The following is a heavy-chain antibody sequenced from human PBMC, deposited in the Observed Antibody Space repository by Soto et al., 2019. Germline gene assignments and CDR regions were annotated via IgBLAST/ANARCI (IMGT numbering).Heavy chain of an antibody. J-gene: IGHJ3*02. Sequence: SETLSLTCTVSGGSISSYYWSWIRQPPGKGLEWIGYIYYNGSTNYNPSLKSRVTISVDTSKNQFSLKLSSVTAADTAVYYCARGRGSSWYFQAFDIWGQGTMVTVSS. V-gene: IGHV4-59*01. CDR3: ARGRGSSWYFQAFDI. CDR2: IYYNGST. CDR1: GGSISSYY. D-gene: IGHD6-13*01.